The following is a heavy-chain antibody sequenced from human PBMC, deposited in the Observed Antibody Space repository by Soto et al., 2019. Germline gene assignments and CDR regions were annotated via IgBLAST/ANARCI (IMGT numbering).Heavy chain of an antibody. Sequence: QVQLVQSGAEVKKPGASVKVSCKASGYTFTSYGISWVRQAPGQGLEWMGWISAYNGNINYAQKLQGRVTMTTDTTTSTAYMQLRSLRSDDAAVYYCGRDPGRTPPVAARISDYWGQGTLVTVSS. V-gene: IGHV1-18*01. J-gene: IGHJ4*02. CDR2: ISAYNGNI. CDR3: GRDPGRTPPVAARISDY. CDR1: GYTFTSYG. D-gene: IGHD6-19*01.